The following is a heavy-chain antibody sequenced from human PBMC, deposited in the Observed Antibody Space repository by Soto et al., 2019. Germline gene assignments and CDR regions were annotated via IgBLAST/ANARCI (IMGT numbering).Heavy chain of an antibody. J-gene: IGHJ4*02. Sequence: SETLSLTCAVSGGSISSSNWWSWVRQPPGKGLGWIGEIYHSGSTNYNPSLKSRVTISVDKSKNQFSLKLSSVTAADTAEYYCARDEIAAAGGFDYWGQGTLVTV. CDR2: IYHSGST. D-gene: IGHD6-13*01. CDR3: ARDEIAAAGGFDY. CDR1: GGSISSSNW. V-gene: IGHV4-4*02.